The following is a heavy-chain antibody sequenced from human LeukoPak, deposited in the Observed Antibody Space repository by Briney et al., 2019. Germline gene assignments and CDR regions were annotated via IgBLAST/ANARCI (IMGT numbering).Heavy chain of an antibody. CDR3: ARGKAVAGTFSWFDP. D-gene: IGHD6-19*01. Sequence: GGSLRLSCAASGFTFSVYWMHWVRQAPGRGLVWVSLINSDGSSTRYADSVKGRFTISRDNAKNTLYLQMNSLRADDTAVYYCARGKAVAGTFSWFDPWGQGTLVTVSS. CDR1: GFTFSVYW. J-gene: IGHJ5*02. V-gene: IGHV3-74*01. CDR2: INSDGSST.